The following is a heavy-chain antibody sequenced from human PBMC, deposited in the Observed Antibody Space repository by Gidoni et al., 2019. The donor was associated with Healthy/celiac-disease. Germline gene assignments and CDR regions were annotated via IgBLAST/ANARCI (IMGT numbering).Heavy chain of an antibody. D-gene: IGHD2-21*02. J-gene: IGHJ6*02. CDR1: GFPFSSYW. Sequence: EVQLVESGGGLVQPGGSLSLSCAASGFPFSSYWMHWVRQAPGKGLVWVSRINSDGSSTSYADSVKGRFTISRDNAKNTLYLQMNSLRAEDTAVYYCASSTAYCGGDCPPGGMDVWGQGTTVTVSS. V-gene: IGHV3-74*01. CDR2: INSDGSST. CDR3: ASSTAYCGGDCPPGGMDV.